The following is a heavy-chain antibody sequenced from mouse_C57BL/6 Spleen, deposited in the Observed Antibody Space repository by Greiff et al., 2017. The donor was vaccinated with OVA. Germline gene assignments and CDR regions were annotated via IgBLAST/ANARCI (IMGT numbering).Heavy chain of an antibody. J-gene: IGHJ2*01. CDR1: GYTFTSYW. Sequence: QVQLQQPGAELVMPGASVKLSCKASGYTFTSYWMHWVKQRPGQGLEWIGEIDPSDSYPNYNQKFKGKSTLTVDKSSSTAYMQLSSLTSEDSAVYYCARVNLHYFDYWGQGTTLTVSS. CDR3: ARVNLHYFDY. V-gene: IGHV1-69*01. CDR2: IDPSDSYP.